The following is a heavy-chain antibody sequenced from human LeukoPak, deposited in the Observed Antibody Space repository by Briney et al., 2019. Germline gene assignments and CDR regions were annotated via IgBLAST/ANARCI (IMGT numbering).Heavy chain of an antibody. CDR3: ARPKSGSYAPGAFDI. D-gene: IGHD1-26*01. CDR2: IYPGDSET. Sequence: GESLKISCKGSGYSFTSYWIGWARQMPGKGLGWMGIIYPGDSETRYSPSFQGQVTISADKSISTAYLQWSSLKASDTAMYYCARPKSGSYAPGAFDIWGQGTMVTVSS. V-gene: IGHV5-51*01. CDR1: GYSFTSYW. J-gene: IGHJ3*02.